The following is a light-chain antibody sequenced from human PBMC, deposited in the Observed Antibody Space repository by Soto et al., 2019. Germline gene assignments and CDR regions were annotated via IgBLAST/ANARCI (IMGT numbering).Light chain of an antibody. V-gene: IGKV3-11*01. Sequence: EIVLTQSPATLSLSPGERATLSCRASQSVSSYLAWYQQTPGQAPRLLIYDASNRATGIPARFSGSGSGTDFTLTISSLEPEDFALYCCQQRSDWPTFGQGTKVEIK. CDR3: QQRSDWPT. CDR2: DAS. CDR1: QSVSSY. J-gene: IGKJ1*01.